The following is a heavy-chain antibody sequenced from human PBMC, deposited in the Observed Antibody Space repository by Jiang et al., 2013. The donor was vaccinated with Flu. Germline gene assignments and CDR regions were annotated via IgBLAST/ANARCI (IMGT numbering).Heavy chain of an antibody. V-gene: IGHV5-51*01. CDR3: WRYVRVVPVVTGVDY. CDR1: W. D-gene: IGHD4-23*01. J-gene: IGHJ4*02. CDR2: IYPGDSDT. Sequence: WIGWVRQMPGKGLEWMGIIYPGDSDTRYSPSFQGQVTISADKSISTAYLQWSSLKASDTAMYYLWRYVRVVPVVTGVDYWGQGTLVTVSS.